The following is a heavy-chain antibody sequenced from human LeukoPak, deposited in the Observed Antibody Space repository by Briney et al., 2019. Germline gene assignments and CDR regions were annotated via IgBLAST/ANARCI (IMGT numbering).Heavy chain of an antibody. V-gene: IGHV3-21*01. D-gene: IGHD2-2*01. CDR3: ANHLACGSTTCPSFDH. J-gene: IGHJ4*02. CDR1: GFTFSRYS. CDR2: ISHSGYDI. Sequence: GGSLRLSCAAPGFTFSRYSMNWVRQAPGKGLEWVSSISHSGYDIYYADSVKGRFTISRDNAKNSLSLQMNNLRIDDTAVYYCANHLACGSTTCPSFDHWGQGTLVTVSS.